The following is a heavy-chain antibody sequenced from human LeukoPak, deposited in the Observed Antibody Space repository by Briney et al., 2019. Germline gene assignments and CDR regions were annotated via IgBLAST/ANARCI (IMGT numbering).Heavy chain of an antibody. J-gene: IGHJ6*02. V-gene: IGHV3-74*01. Sequence: GGSLRLSCAASGFTFSSSWMHWVRQAPGRGLVWVARINTDGSTTTYADSVKGRFTISRDNSKNTLYLQMNSLRAEDTAVYYCARGPSHYDFWSGYYYYYYYGMDVWGQGTTVTVSS. CDR2: INTDGSTT. D-gene: IGHD3-3*01. CDR1: GFTFSSSW. CDR3: ARGPSHYDFWSGYYYYYYYGMDV.